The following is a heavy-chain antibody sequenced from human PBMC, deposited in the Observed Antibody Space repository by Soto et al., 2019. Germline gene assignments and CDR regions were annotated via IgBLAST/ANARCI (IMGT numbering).Heavy chain of an antibody. CDR3: AYSTGWYRRDV. CDR1: GDSISNSRW. V-gene: IGHV4-4*02. CDR2: IFHSGDT. D-gene: IGHD6-19*01. J-gene: IGHJ3*01. Sequence: QVQLQESGPGLVKPSGTLSLTCAVSGDSISNSRWWTWVRQPPGKGLEWIGDIFHSGDTNYNPSLQSRVLISVDKPQLQFSLTVSSVTAADTAVYYCAYSTGWYRRDVWGQGTVVTVSS.